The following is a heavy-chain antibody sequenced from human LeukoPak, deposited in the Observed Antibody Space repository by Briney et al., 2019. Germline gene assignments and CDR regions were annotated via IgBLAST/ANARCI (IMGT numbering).Heavy chain of an antibody. J-gene: IGHJ4*02. CDR2: ISSSSSYI. CDR1: GFTFSSYS. CDR3: ARDLVDYDSSGYYYTYYFDY. V-gene: IGHV3-21*01. Sequence: GGSLRLSCAASGFTFSSYSMNRVRQAPGKGLEWVSSISSSSSYIYYADSVKGRFTISRDNAKNSLYLQMNSLRAEDTAVYYCARDLVDYDSSGYYYTYYFDYWGQGTLVTVSS. D-gene: IGHD3-22*01.